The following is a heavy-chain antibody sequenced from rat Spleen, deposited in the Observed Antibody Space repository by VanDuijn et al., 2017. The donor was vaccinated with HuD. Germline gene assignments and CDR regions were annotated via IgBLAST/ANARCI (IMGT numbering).Heavy chain of an antibody. D-gene: IGHD1-11*01. V-gene: IGHV5-20*01. Sequence: EVKLVESGGGLVQPGRSLKLSCAASGFNFNDYWMGWVRQAPGKGLEWVAYISSGGGGIYYPDSVKGRFTISRDNAKSTLYLQMDSLRSEDTATYYCAREGATTVWHFDFWGPGTMVTVSS. CDR3: AREGATTVWHFDF. CDR1: GFNFNDYW. CDR2: ISSGGGGI. J-gene: IGHJ1*01.